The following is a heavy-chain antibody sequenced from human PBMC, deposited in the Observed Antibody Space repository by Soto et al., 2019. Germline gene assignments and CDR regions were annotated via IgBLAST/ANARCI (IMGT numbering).Heavy chain of an antibody. CDR2: INHSGST. CDR1: GGSFSGYY. Sequence: SETLSLTCAVYGGSFSGYYWSWIRQPPGKGLEWIGEINHSGSTNYNPSLKSRVTISVDTSKNQFSLKLSSVTAADTAVYYCERGWSSIVTMVRAVRYYFDYWGQGTLVTVS. V-gene: IGHV4-34*01. CDR3: ERGWSSIVTMVRAVRYYFDY. J-gene: IGHJ4*02. D-gene: IGHD3-10*01.